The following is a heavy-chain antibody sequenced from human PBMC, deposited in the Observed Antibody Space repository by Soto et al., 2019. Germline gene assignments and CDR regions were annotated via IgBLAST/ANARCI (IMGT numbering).Heavy chain of an antibody. Sequence: PGGSLRLSCKASGFTFSTYSMNWVRQAPGRGLEWVSSISSSTTHILCADSVKGRFTISRDNGKNSLYLQMNSLRAEDTAVYYCARDLQMATIRGGDYWGQGTQVTVSS. D-gene: IGHD5-12*01. V-gene: IGHV3-21*06. CDR2: ISSSTTHI. J-gene: IGHJ4*02. CDR1: GFTFSTYS. CDR3: ARDLQMATIRGGDY.